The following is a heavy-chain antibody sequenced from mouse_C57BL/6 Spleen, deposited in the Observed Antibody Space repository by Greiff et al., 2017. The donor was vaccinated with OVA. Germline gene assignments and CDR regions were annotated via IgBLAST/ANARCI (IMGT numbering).Heavy chain of an antibody. CDR3: APGGIVAPFDY. Sequence: EVQLQQSGPELVKPGASVKMSCKASGYTFTDYNMHWVKQSHGKSLEWIGYINPNNGGTSYNQKFKGKATLTVNKSSSTAYMELRSLTSEDSAVYYCAPGGIVAPFDYWGQGTTLTVSS. CDR2: INPNNGGT. CDR1: GYTFTDYN. D-gene: IGHD1-1*01. V-gene: IGHV1-22*01. J-gene: IGHJ2*01.